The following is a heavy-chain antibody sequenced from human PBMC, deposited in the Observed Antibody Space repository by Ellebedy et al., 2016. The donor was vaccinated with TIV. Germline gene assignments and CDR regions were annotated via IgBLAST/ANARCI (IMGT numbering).Heavy chain of an antibody. CDR2: IKNKGDGATT. CDR3: TTEFRFLA. D-gene: IGHD3-3*01. Sequence: GGSLRLXCVASEFTFKDARMSWVRQAPGKGLEWVGRIKNKGDGATTDYAAPVKGRFAISREDKKNTLYLQMNNVKTEDTAVYYCTTEFRFLAWGQGTAVTVSS. J-gene: IGHJ5*02. V-gene: IGHV3-15*01. CDR1: EFTFKDAR.